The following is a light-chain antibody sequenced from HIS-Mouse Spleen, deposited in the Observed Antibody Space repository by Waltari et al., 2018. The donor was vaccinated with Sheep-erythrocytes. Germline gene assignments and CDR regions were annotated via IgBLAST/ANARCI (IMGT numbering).Light chain of an antibody. Sequence: QSALTQPASVSGSPGQSITLSCTGTSSDVGSYNFVSWYQQHPGKAPKLMIYEGSKRPSGVSNRFSGSKSGNTASLTISGLQAEDEADYYCCSYAGSSTPWVFGGGTKLTVL. CDR2: EGS. J-gene: IGLJ3*02. V-gene: IGLV2-23*01. CDR3: CSYAGSSTPWV. CDR1: SSDVGSYNF.